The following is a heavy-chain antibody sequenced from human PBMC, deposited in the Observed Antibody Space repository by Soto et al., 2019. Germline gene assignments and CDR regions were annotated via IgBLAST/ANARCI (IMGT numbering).Heavy chain of an antibody. CDR3: ARVRRSRSRPDAFDI. J-gene: IGHJ3*02. V-gene: IGHV4-59*01. Sequence: PSETLSLTCTVSGGSISTYYWSWIRRPPGKGLEWIGYIDYTGSTNYNPSLKSRVTISLDTSKSQFSLRLTSVTAADTAVYYCARVRRSRSRPDAFDIWGQWTTVTVS. D-gene: IGHD6-13*01. CDR1: GGSISTYY. CDR2: IDYTGST.